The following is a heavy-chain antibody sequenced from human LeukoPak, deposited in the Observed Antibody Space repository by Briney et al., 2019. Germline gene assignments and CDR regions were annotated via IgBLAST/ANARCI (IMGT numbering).Heavy chain of an antibody. CDR2: INPNSGGT. Sequence: ASVKVSCKASGYTFTGYYMHWVRQAPGQGLEWMGWINPNSGGTNYAQKFQGRVTMTRDTSISTAYMELSRLRSDDTAVYYCARDLNRYPHGTYFDYWGQGTLVTVSS. CDR1: GYTFTGYY. J-gene: IGHJ4*02. V-gene: IGHV1-2*02. CDR3: ARDLNRYPHGTYFDY. D-gene: IGHD1-14*01.